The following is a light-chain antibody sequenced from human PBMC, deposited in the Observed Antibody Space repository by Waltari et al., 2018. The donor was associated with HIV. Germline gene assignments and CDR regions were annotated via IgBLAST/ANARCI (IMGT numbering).Light chain of an antibody. J-gene: IGLJ2*01. CDR1: SGDVGNYNY. CDR2: DVN. CDR3: SAYGGSYNRLL. V-gene: IGLV2-8*01. Sequence: QSALTQPPPAPGSPGQSVTISCTGTSGDVGNYNYVPWYQQHPGKAPKLIMFDVNERPSGVPDRFFGSKSGNTASLTVSGLQADDEADYFCSAYGGSYNRLLFGGGTKLTVL.